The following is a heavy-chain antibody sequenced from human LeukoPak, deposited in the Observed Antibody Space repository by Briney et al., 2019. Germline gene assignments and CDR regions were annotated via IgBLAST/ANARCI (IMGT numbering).Heavy chain of an antibody. V-gene: IGHV3-53*01. CDR1: GFTVSSNY. CDR2: IYSGGST. J-gene: IGHJ6*04. D-gene: IGHD3-10*01. Sequence: GGSLRLSCAASGFTVSSNYMSWVRRAPGKGLEWVSVIYSGGSTYYADSVKGRFTISRDNSKNTLYLQMNSLRAEDTAVYYCAREITMVRGSYYYYYGMDVWGKGTTVTVSS. CDR3: AREITMVRGSYYYYYGMDV.